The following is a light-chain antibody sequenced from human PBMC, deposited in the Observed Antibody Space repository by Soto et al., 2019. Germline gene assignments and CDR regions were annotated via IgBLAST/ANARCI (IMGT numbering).Light chain of an antibody. J-gene: IGLJ2*01. CDR2: LNSDGSH. V-gene: IGLV4-69*01. CDR3: QTWGTGVV. CDR1: SGHSSYA. Sequence: QLVLTQSPSASASLGASVKLTCTLSSGHSSYAIAWHQQQPEKGPRYLMTLNSDGSHSKGDGIPDRFSGSSSGAERYLTISSLQSEDEADYYWQTWGTGVVFGGGTKLTVL.